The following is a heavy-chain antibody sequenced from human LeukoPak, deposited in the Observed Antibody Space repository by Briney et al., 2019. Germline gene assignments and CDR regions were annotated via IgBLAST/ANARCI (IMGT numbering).Heavy chain of an antibody. CDR3: AKRGVVIRVILVGFHKEAYYFDS. J-gene: IGHJ4*02. CDR1: GITLSNYG. Sequence: GGSLRLSFAVSGITLSNYGRSWVRQAPGKGLEWVAGISDSGGRTNYADSVKGQFTISRDNPKNTLILQMNSLRPEDTAVYFCAKRGVVIRVILVGFHKEAYYFDSWGQGTLVTVSS. V-gene: IGHV3-23*01. CDR2: ISDSGGRT. D-gene: IGHD3-22*01.